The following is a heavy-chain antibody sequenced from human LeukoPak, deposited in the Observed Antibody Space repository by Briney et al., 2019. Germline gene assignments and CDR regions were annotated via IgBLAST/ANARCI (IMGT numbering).Heavy chain of an antibody. CDR1: GYTFTGYY. J-gene: IGHJ5*02. Sequence: ASVKVSCEASGYTFTGYYMHWVRQAPGQGLEWMGWINPNSGGTNYAQKFQGRVTMTRDTSISTAYMELSRLRSDDTAVYYCARGNSSWYSYNWFDPWGQGTLVTVSS. V-gene: IGHV1-2*02. CDR2: INPNSGGT. D-gene: IGHD6-13*01. CDR3: ARGNSSWYSYNWFDP.